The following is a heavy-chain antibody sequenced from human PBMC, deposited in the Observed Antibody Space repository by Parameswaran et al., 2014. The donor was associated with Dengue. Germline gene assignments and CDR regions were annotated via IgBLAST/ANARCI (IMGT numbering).Heavy chain of an antibody. Sequence: VRQMPGKGLEWVSYISSSGSTIYYADSVKGRFTISRDNAKNSLYLQMNSLRAEDTAVYYCARGSGSYFRGYYFDYWGQGTLVTVSS. V-gene: IGHV3-48*03. CDR2: ISSSGSTI. D-gene: IGHD1-26*01. J-gene: IGHJ4*02. CDR3: ARGSGSYFRGYYFDY.